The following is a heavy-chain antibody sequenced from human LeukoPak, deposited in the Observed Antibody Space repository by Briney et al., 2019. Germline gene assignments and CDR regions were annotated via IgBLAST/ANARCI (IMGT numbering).Heavy chain of an antibody. V-gene: IGHV1-2*02. Sequence: ASVKVSCKASGYTFTSYYMHWVRQAPGQGLEWMGWINPNSGGTNYAQKFQGRVTMTRDTSISAAYMDLSRLRSDDTAVYYCARDWSVWSGPNWFDSWGQGTLVTVSS. D-gene: IGHD3-3*01. J-gene: IGHJ5*01. CDR1: GYTFTSYY. CDR3: ARDWSVWSGPNWFDS. CDR2: INPNSGGT.